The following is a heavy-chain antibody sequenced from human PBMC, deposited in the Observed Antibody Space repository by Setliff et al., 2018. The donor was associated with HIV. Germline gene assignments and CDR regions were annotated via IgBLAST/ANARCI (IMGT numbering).Heavy chain of an antibody. J-gene: IGHJ1*01. CDR2: ISSSGTTT. V-gene: IGHV3-11*04. CDR3: AAQGVL. D-gene: IGHD2-8*01. Sequence: SGDSGFIFSDYFMTWVRQAPGKGLEWLCYISSSGTTTYYGDSVRGRFTISRDNADNSLYLQMTGLRVEDTAVYYCAAQGVLWGQGTLVTVSS. CDR1: GFIFSDYF.